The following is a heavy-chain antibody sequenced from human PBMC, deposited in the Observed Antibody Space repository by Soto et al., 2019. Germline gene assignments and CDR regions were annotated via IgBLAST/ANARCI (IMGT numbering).Heavy chain of an antibody. V-gene: IGHV3-30-3*01. Sequence: QVQLVESGGGVVQPGRSLRLSCAASGFTFSAYAMHWVRQVPGKGLEWVAVISYDGSKIYYADSVKGRFTISRDNSKNRLYLQMNSLRGDDTAVYSCAREQYGEHDFDYWGQGTLVTVSS. D-gene: IGHD4-17*01. CDR2: ISYDGSKI. CDR1: GFTFSAYA. CDR3: AREQYGEHDFDY. J-gene: IGHJ4*02.